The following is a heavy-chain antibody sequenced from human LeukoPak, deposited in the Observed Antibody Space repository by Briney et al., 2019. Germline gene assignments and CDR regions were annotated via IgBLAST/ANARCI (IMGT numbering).Heavy chain of an antibody. D-gene: IGHD1-26*01. CDR1: GFTFSSYA. V-gene: IGHV3-30-3*01. Sequence: PGRSLRLSCAASGFTFSSYAMHWVRQAPGKGLEWVAVISGDGNIQLYSDSVKGRFTISRDTSKTTLYLQMNSLRAEDTAVYYCAKDLLPGAPDYFDYWGQGTLVTVSS. CDR2: ISGDGNIQ. J-gene: IGHJ4*02. CDR3: AKDLLPGAPDYFDY.